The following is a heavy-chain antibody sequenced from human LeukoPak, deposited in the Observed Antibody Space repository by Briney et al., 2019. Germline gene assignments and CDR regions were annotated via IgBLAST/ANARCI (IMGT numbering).Heavy chain of an antibody. V-gene: IGHV4-61*02. Sequence: SKTLSLTCTVSGGSISSGSYYWSWIRQPAGKGLEWIGRIYTSGSTNYNPSLKSRVTISVDTSKNQFSLKLSSVTAADTAVYYCARVGGSGSYEYFQHWGQGTLVTVSS. J-gene: IGHJ1*01. CDR1: GGSISSGSYY. CDR2: IYTSGST. CDR3: ARVGGSGSYEYFQH. D-gene: IGHD3-10*01.